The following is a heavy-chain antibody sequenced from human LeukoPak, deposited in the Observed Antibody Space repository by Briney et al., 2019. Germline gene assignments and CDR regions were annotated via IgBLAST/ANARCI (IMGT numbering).Heavy chain of an antibody. V-gene: IGHV4-39*07. CDR3: AREIIRSSDYFDY. Sequence: SGTLSLTCTVSGGSISSSGYYWGWIRQPPGKGLEWIGSIYYSGSTYYNPSLKSRVTISVDTSKNQFSLKLSSVTAADTAVYYCAREIIRSSDYFDYWGQGTLVTVSS. D-gene: IGHD6-6*01. CDR2: IYYSGST. CDR1: GGSISSSGYY. J-gene: IGHJ4*02.